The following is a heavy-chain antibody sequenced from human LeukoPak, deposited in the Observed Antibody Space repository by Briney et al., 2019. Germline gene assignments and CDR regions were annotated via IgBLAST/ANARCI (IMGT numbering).Heavy chain of an antibody. CDR1: GDSVSSNSAA. V-gene: IGHV6-1*01. CDR2: KYYRSKWYN. Sequence: SQARSLTCAISGDSVSSNSAAWNWIRQSPSTGLEWLGRKYYRSKWYNDYAVSVKSRITIKPDTSNNQFSLQLNSVTPEDTAVYFCARGGYYALDAWGQGATVTVS. J-gene: IGHJ6*02. CDR3: ARGGYYALDA.